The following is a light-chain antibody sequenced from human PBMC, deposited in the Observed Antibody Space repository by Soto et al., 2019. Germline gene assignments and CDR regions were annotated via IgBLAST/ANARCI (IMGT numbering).Light chain of an antibody. CDR1: SSDVGDYNY. V-gene: IGLV2-8*01. CDR3: SSYAGSNYPYV. Sequence: QSVLTQPPSASGSPGQSVTISCTGTSSDVGDYNYVSWYQQPPGKAPKLLIYDVSKRPSGVPDRFSGSKSGNTASLTVSGLQAEDEGDYYCSSYAGSNYPYVSGTGTKVTVL. J-gene: IGLJ1*01. CDR2: DVS.